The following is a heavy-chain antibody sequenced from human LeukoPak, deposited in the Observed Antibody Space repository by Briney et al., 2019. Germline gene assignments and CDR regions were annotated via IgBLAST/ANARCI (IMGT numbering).Heavy chain of an antibody. J-gene: IGHJ4*02. Sequence: GGSLRLSCAASGFTFSRYSMNWVRQTPGKGLEWISYISGSSSTIYYSDSVKGRFTISRDNAKNSLYLQMNSLRAEDTAVYYCARGYYDSSGYYGYWGQGTLVTVSS. D-gene: IGHD3-22*01. CDR1: GFTFSRYS. CDR2: ISGSSSTI. CDR3: ARGYYDSSGYYGY. V-gene: IGHV3-48*04.